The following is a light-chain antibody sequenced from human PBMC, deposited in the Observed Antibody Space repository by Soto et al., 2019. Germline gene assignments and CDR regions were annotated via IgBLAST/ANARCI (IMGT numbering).Light chain of an antibody. Sequence: QSALTQPPSASGSPGQSVTISCTGTRSDVGNYNSVSWYQQHPGKAPKLMIYEVNKRPSGVPDRFSASKSGNTASLTVSAIQAEDEADYYCSSYAGSDKLIFGGGTKVTV. CDR2: EVN. V-gene: IGLV2-8*01. CDR3: SSYAGSDKLI. CDR1: RSDVGNYNS. J-gene: IGLJ2*01.